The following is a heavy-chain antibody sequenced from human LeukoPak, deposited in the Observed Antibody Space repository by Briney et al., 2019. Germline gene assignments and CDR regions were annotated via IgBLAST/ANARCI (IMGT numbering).Heavy chain of an antibody. D-gene: IGHD1-1*01. CDR2: IFYSGSA. CDR3: ARDKVPGDY. V-gene: IGHV4-59*01. Sequence: SETLSPTCTVSGGSISGYYWNWIRQPPGKGPEWIGYIFYSGSADYNPAFKSRVTISVDTSKNHFSLKLSSVTAADTAVYYCARDKVPGDYWGQGTLVTVSS. CDR1: GGSISGYY. J-gene: IGHJ4*02.